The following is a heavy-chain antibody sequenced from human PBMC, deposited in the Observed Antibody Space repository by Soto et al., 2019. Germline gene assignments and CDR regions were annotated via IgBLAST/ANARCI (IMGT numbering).Heavy chain of an antibody. D-gene: IGHD2-15*01. Sequence: EVPLVESGGGLVQPGGSLRLSCAASGFTFSTYSMNWVPQTPGKGLEWVSYINSSSTTKYYADSVKGRFTISRDKSKNSLYLRMNSMKAEDTFVYYCARDGCSGSNCLNWFDPWGQGNLVTVSS. CDR1: GFTFSTYS. CDR3: ARDGCSGSNCLNWFDP. V-gene: IGHV3-48*01. J-gene: IGHJ5*02. CDR2: INSSSTTK.